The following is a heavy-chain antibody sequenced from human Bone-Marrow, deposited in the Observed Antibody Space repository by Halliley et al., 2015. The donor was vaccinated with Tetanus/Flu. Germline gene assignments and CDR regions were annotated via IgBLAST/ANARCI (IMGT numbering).Heavy chain of an antibody. V-gene: IGHV4-4*02. D-gene: IGHD4-4*01. CDR3: ARAYSNQLEY. J-gene: IGHJ4*01. Sequence: KGLEWIGKSHHSGTTNYNPSLKSRVPISIDKSKNRFSLTLGSVTAADTAVYYCARAYSNQLEYWGPGTLVTVSS. CDR2: SHHSGTT.